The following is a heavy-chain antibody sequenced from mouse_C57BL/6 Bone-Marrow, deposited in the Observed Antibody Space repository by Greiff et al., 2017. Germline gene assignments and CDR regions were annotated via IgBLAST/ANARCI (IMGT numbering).Heavy chain of an antibody. CDR3: AIYFDY. CDR1: GYTFTSYW. J-gene: IGHJ2*01. Sequence: QVQLQQSGAELVKPGASVKLSCKASGYTFTSYWMQWVQQRPGQGLEWIGEIDPSDSYTNYNQKFKGKATLTVDTSSSTAYMQLSSLTSEDSAVYYCAIYFDYWGQGTTPTVSS. CDR2: IDPSDSYT. V-gene: IGHV1-50*01.